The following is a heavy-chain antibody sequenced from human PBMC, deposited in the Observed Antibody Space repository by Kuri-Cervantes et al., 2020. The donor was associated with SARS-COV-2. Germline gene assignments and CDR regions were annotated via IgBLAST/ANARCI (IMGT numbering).Heavy chain of an antibody. CDR1: GFTFSNAW. V-gene: IGHV3-15*01. Sequence: GGSLRLSCAASGFTFSNAWMSWVRQAPGKGLEWVGRIKSKTDGGTTDYAAPVKGRFTISRDDSKNTLYLQMNSLKTEDTAVYYCTTSPRYYCDSSGQSRSFDYWGQGTLVTVSS. CDR2: IKSKTDGGTT. J-gene: IGHJ4*02. D-gene: IGHD3-22*01. CDR3: TTSPRYYCDSSGQSRSFDY.